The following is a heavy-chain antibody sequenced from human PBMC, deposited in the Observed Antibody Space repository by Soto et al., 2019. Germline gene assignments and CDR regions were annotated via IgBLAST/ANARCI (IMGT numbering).Heavy chain of an antibody. CDR2: TYTGGNS. V-gene: IGHV3-53*02. CDR1: GLSVSGKY. Sequence: EVQLVQTGGGLIKPGGSLSLSCAASGLSVSGKYMSWVRQAPGKGLEWVSLTYTGGNSYFADFVKGRFIVSRDISKNTLFLHMNSLAAEDTAVYYCAREGYAYGLDLWGQGSLVTVSS. J-gene: IGHJ4*02. D-gene: IGHD3-10*01. CDR3: AREGYAYGLDL.